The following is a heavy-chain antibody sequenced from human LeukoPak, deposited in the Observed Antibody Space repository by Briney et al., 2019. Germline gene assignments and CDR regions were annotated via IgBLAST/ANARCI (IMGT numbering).Heavy chain of an antibody. CDR1: GGSFSGYY. CDR3: ATNGPIVVVPAATNSFDY. J-gene: IGHJ4*02. D-gene: IGHD2-2*01. CDR2: INHSGST. Sequence: PSETLSLTCAVYGGSFSGYYWSWVRQPPGKGLEWIGEINHSGSTNYNPSLKSRVTISVDTSKNQFSLKLSSVTAADTAVYYCATNGPIVVVPAATNSFDYWGQGTLVTVSS. V-gene: IGHV4-34*01.